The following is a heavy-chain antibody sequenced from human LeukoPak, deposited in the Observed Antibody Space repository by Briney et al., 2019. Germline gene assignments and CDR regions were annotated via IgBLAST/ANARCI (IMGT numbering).Heavy chain of an antibody. CDR1: GFTSSSYA. D-gene: IGHD3-9*01. CDR2: ISSNGGST. CDR3: AREYYDILTGYYSYYYYYMDV. J-gene: IGHJ6*03. Sequence: PGGSLRLSCAASGFTSSSYAMHWVRQAPGKGLEYVSAISSNGGSTYYANSVKGRFTISRDNSKNTLYLQMGSLRAEDMAVYYCAREYYDILTGYYSYYYYYMDVWGKGTTVTISS. V-gene: IGHV3-64*01.